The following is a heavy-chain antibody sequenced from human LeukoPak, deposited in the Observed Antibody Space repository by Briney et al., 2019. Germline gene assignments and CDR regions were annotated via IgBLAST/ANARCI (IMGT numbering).Heavy chain of an antibody. CDR3: ARGPCSSARGHDYGMDV. CDR1: GFTFSSYE. J-gene: IGHJ6*02. Sequence: GGSLRLSCAASGFTFSSYEMNWVRQAPGKGLEWVSYISSSGSTIYYADSVKGRFTISRDNAKNSLYLQMNSLRAEDTAVYYCARGPCSSARGHDYGMDVWGQGTTVIVSS. D-gene: IGHD6-19*01. CDR2: ISSSGSTI. V-gene: IGHV3-48*03.